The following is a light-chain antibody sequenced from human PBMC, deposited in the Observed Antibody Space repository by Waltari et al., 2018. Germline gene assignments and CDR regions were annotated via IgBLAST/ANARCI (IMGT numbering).Light chain of an antibody. CDR2: QNN. CDR3: ATWDNGLNGVV. CDR1: RSNLGSNT. V-gene: IGLV1-44*01. Sequence: QSVLTQPPSASGTPGQRIPVSCSGSRSNLGSNTVNWYQPLPGTAPKLLIYQNNRRPSGVPDRFSGSKSGTSASPAISGLQSEEEADYFCATWDNGLNGVVFGGGSKVTVL. J-gene: IGLJ2*01.